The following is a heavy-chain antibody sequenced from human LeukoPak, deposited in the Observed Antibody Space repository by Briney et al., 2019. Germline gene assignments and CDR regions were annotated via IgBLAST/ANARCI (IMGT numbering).Heavy chain of an antibody. J-gene: IGHJ4*02. Sequence: GGSLRLSCAASGFSFSNYSMNWVRQAPGKGLEWVSSISSSSTYIYYADSVKGRFTISRDNAENSLYLQMNSLRAEDTAVYYCARDRTVGVTPYFDYWGQGTLVTVSS. D-gene: IGHD1-26*01. CDR1: GFSFSNYS. V-gene: IGHV3-21*01. CDR2: ISSSSTYI. CDR3: ARDRTVGVTPYFDY.